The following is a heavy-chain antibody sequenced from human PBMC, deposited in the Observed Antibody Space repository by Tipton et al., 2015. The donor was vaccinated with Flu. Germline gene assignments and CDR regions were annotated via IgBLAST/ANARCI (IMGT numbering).Heavy chain of an antibody. D-gene: IGHD3-10*01. V-gene: IGHV3-21*01. CDR3: ARTPLGVRGARD. Sequence: VQLVQSGGGLVKPGGSLRLSCAASGFTFSSYSMNWVRQAPGKGLEWVSSISSSSSYIYYADSVKGRFTISRDNAKNSLYLQMNSLRAEDTAVYYCARTPLGVRGARDWGQGTLVTVSS. J-gene: IGHJ4*02. CDR1: GFTFSSYS. CDR2: ISSSSSYI.